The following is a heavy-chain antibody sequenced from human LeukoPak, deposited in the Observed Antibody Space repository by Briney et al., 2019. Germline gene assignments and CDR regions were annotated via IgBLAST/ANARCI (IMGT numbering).Heavy chain of an antibody. CDR2: ISYEGSNK. CDR3: ARLGYCSSTSCSAYYGMDV. D-gene: IGHD2-2*01. J-gene: IGHJ6*02. V-gene: IGHV3-30-3*01. CDR1: GFTLSSYA. Sequence: PGGSLRLSCAASGFTLSSYAMHWVRQAPGKGLEWVAVISYEGSNKYYADSVKGRFTISRDNSKNTLYLQMNSLRAEDTAVYYCARLGYCSSTSCSAYYGMDVWGQGTTVTVSS.